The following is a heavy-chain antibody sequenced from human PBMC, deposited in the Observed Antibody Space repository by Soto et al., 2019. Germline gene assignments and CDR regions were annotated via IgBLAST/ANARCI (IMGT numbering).Heavy chain of an antibody. J-gene: IGHJ4*02. CDR2: IFYSGTT. CDR3: ARKPDSGDYAGEDY. D-gene: IGHD4-17*01. Sequence: PSETLSLTCTVSGDSINTDHYYWNWIRHHPGRGLEWIGHIFYSGTTFYNPSLKSRVAISVDSPKTQFSLKLSSVTAADTAVYYCARKPDSGDYAGEDYWGQGTLVTVSS. V-gene: IGHV4-31*02. CDR1: GDSINTDHYY.